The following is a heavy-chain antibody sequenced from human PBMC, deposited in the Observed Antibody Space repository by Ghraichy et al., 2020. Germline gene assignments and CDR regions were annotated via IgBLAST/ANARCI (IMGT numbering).Heavy chain of an antibody. CDR2: IYYSGST. V-gene: IGHV4-59*01. Sequence: SETLSLTCTVSGGSISSYYWSWIRQPPGKGLEWIGYIYYSGSTNYNPSLKSRVTISVDTSKNQFSLKLSSVTAADTAVYYCARDDSPFSYGMDVWGHGTTVTVSS. D-gene: IGHD3-22*01. J-gene: IGHJ6*02. CDR1: GGSISSYY. CDR3: ARDDSPFSYGMDV.